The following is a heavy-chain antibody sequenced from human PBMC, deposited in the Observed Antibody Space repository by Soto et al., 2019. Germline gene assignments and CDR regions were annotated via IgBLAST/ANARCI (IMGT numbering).Heavy chain of an antibody. D-gene: IGHD6-13*01. J-gene: IGHJ3*02. CDR2: IIPILGIA. CDR1: GGTFSSYT. Sequence: QVQLVQSGAEVKKPGSSVKVSCKASGGTFSSYTISWVRQAPGQGLEWMGRIIPILGIANYAQKFQGRVTITADKSTSTAYMELSSLRSEDTAVYYCARVGAAAGTNHAFDIWGQGTMVTVSS. CDR3: ARVGAAAGTNHAFDI. V-gene: IGHV1-69*02.